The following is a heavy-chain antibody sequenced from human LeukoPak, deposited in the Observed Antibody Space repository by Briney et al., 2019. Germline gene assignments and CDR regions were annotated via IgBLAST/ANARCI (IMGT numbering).Heavy chain of an antibody. Sequence: PGGSLRLSCAASGFTVSSNYMSWVRQAPGKGLEWGSVIYSGGSTYYADSVKGRFTISRDNSKNTLYLQMNSLRAEDTAVYYCARGVGPTTAQSTFDYWGQGALVTVSS. CDR1: GFTVSSNY. D-gene: IGHD1-26*01. V-gene: IGHV3-66*01. CDR3: ARGVGPTTAQSTFDY. CDR2: IYSGGST. J-gene: IGHJ4*02.